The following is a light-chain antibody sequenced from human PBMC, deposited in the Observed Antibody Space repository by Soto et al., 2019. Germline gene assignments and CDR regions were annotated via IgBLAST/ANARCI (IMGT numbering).Light chain of an antibody. CDR1: QSISSY. J-gene: IGKJ2*01. CDR2: AAS. Sequence: DIHMTQSPSSLSASVGDRVTITCRASQSISSYLNWYQQKPGKAPKLLIYAASSLQSGAPSRFSCSGSGTDFNLTISSLQPEDFATYYCQQSYSTPRTFGQGTKLEIK. CDR3: QQSYSTPRT. V-gene: IGKV1-39*01.